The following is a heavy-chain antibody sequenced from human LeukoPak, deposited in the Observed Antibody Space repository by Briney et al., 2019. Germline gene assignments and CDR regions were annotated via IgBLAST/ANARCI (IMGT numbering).Heavy chain of an antibody. J-gene: IGHJ4*02. CDR3: ARGGWFLDH. Sequence: SETLSFTYTASDSSINSYYWSWFRQPPGKRLEWLGFFSSNGSTSYNPSLQSQITISVDTSNNHISLRVSSLTAADTAIYYCARGGWFLDHGGQGTGVRVS. D-gene: IGHD2-15*01. CDR2: FSSNGST. CDR1: DSSINSYY. V-gene: IGHV4-59*08.